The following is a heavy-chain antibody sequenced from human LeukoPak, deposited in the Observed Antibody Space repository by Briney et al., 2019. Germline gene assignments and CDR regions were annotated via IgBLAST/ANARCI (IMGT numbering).Heavy chain of an antibody. J-gene: IGHJ4*02. D-gene: IGHD4-17*01. V-gene: IGHV3-11*01. Sequence: GGSLTLSCAASGFTFSDYYMSWIRQAPGKGLEWISYIHSRGSTTYYADSVKGRFSISRDNAKNSLFPQMNSLRVEDTAVYYCARDSPIDYGVPGEATSDYRGQGTLVTVSS. CDR1: GFTFSDYY. CDR2: IHSRGSTT. CDR3: ARDSPIDYGVPGEATSDY.